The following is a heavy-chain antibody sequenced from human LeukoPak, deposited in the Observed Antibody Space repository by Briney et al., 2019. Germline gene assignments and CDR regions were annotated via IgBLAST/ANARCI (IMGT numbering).Heavy chain of an antibody. CDR2: ISSSSSTI. D-gene: IGHD3-10*01. V-gene: IGHV3-48*01. CDR3: AKSKRFSGTYSFDY. Sequence: QPGGSLRLSCAASWFTFSSYSMNWVRQAPEKGLELVSYISSSSSTIYYADSVKGRFTISRDNAKNSLPLQMNSMKVEVTAVYYCAKSKRFSGTYSFDYWGQGTLVTVSS. CDR1: WFTFSSYS. J-gene: IGHJ4*02.